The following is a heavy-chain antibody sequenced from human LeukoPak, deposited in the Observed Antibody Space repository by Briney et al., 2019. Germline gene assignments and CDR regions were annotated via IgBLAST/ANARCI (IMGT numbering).Heavy chain of an antibody. J-gene: IGHJ4*02. D-gene: IGHD6-19*01. CDR2: INAGNGNT. Sequence: GASVKVCCKASGYTFTNYDIQWVSQAPGQRLEGMGWINAGNGNTKYSQKFQGRFTITRDTSASTAYMELSGLRSEDTTVYYCARGLWSRSGSYYFDFWGQGTLVTVSS. V-gene: IGHV1-3*01. CDR3: ARGLWSRSGSYYFDF. CDR1: GYTFTNYD.